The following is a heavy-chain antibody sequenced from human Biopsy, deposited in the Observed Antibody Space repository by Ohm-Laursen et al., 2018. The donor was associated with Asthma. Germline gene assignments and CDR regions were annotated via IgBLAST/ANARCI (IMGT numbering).Heavy chain of an antibody. CDR2: SNSVFGTT. V-gene: IGHV1-69*13. Sequence: GASVKVSCKPLGGTFNTYVIGWGRQAPGQGLEWMGGSNSVFGTTTYPQKFQDRVTITADDSTSTVYMELSSLRSEDTAVYYCARKAGSCISRTCYSLDFWGQGTLVTVSS. D-gene: IGHD2-2*01. CDR1: GGTFNTYV. CDR3: ARKAGSCISRTCYSLDF. J-gene: IGHJ4*02.